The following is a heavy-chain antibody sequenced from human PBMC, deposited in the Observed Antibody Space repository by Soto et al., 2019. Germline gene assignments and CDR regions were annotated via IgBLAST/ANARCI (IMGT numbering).Heavy chain of an antibody. CDR1: GGSISSGGYS. Sequence: TLSLTCAVSGGSISSGGYSWSWIRQPPGKGLEWIGYIYHSGSTYYNPSLKSRVTISVDRSKNQFSLKLSSVTAADTAVYYCANTPGIAAAGPFDYWGQGTLVTVSS. CDR2: IYHSGST. D-gene: IGHD6-13*01. J-gene: IGHJ4*02. V-gene: IGHV4-30-2*01. CDR3: ANTPGIAAAGPFDY.